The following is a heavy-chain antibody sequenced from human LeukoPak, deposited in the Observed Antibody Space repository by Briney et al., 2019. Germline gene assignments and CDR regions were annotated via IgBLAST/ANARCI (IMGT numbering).Heavy chain of an antibody. CDR3: ARKTYYYGSGSYYPFDY. Sequence: QTGGSLRLSCAASGFTFSSHGMNWVRQAPGKGLEWLSYISSSGSTIYFADSVKGRFTISRDNAKNSLYLQMDSLRAEDTAAYYCARKTYYYGSGSYYPFDYWGQGTLVTVSS. CDR1: GFTFSSHG. CDR2: ISSSGSTI. D-gene: IGHD3-10*01. J-gene: IGHJ4*02. V-gene: IGHV3-48*03.